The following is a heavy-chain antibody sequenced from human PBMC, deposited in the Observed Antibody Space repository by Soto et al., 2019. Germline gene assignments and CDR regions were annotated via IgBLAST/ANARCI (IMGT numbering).Heavy chain of an antibody. V-gene: IGHV1-69*06. Sequence: QVQLVQSGAEVKKPGSSVKVSCKASGGTFSSYAISWVRQAPGQGLEWMGGVIPIFGTANYAQKFQGRVTITADKSTSTAYMELSSLRSEDTAVYYWAREPMRPSSSEPHLYYYYGMDVWGQGTTVTVS. CDR3: AREPMRPSSSEPHLYYYYGMDV. CDR1: GGTFSSYA. J-gene: IGHJ6*02. CDR2: VIPIFGTA. D-gene: IGHD6-6*01.